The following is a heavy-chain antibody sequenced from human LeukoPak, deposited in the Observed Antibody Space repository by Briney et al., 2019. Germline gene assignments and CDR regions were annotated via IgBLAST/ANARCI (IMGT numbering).Heavy chain of an antibody. Sequence: ASVKVSCKASGYTFTGYYMHWVRQAPGQGLEWMGWISAYNGNTSYAQKLQGRVTMTTDTSTSTAYMELRSLRSDDTAVYYCARDEMKLGAFDYWGQGTLVTVSS. CDR2: ISAYNGNT. V-gene: IGHV1-18*04. J-gene: IGHJ4*02. CDR3: ARDEMKLGAFDY. D-gene: IGHD7-27*01. CDR1: GYTFTGYY.